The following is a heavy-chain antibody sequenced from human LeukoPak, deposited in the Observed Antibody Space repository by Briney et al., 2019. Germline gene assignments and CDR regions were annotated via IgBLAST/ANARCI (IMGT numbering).Heavy chain of an antibody. J-gene: IGHJ6*02. D-gene: IGHD4-23*01. CDR1: GYTFTGYY. CDR3: ARTLTGVKSVYYYGMDV. CDR2: IDPNSGGT. V-gene: IGHV1-2*02. Sequence: ASVKVSCKASGYTFTGYYMHWVRQAPGQGLEWMGWIDPNSGGTNYAQKFQGRVTMTRDTSISTAYMELSRLRSDDTAVYYCARTLTGVKSVYYYGMDVWGQGTTVTVSS.